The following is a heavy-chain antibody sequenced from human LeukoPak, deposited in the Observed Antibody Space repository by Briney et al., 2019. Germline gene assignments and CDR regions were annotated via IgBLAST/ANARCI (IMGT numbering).Heavy chain of an antibody. CDR2: IKSNLDGGTT. V-gene: IGHV3-15*05. CDR3: TTDFSHFDFSSGYYSY. J-gene: IGHJ4*02. Sequence: GGSLRLSCEVSGFTFSNYDMNWVRQAPGKGLEWVGRIKSNLDGGTTDFAAPVKGRFSISRDDLARTLYLQMNNLKADDTGVYYCTTDFSHFDFSSGYYSYWGQGSLVTVSS. CDR1: GFTFSNYD. D-gene: IGHD3-3*01.